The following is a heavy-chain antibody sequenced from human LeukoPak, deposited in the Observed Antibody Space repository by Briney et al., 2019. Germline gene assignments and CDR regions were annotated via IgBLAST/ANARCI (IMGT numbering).Heavy chain of an antibody. V-gene: IGHV3-23*01. CDR3: AKGGATTTRYEYFDY. CDR2: ISNNGGYT. Sequence: GGSLRLSCAASGFTFSSSAMSWVRQAPGKGLEWVSAISNNGGYTYYADSVQGRFTISRDNSKNTLFLQMNSLRAEDTAVYYCAKGGATTTRYEYFDYWGQGILVTVSS. J-gene: IGHJ4*02. CDR1: GFTFSSSA. D-gene: IGHD5-24*01.